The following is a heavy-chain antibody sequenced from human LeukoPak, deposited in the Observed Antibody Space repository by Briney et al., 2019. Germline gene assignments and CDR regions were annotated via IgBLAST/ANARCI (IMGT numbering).Heavy chain of an antibody. D-gene: IGHD2-21*01. CDR3: TKRTFGDYSDY. V-gene: IGHV3-23*01. Sequence: GGSLRLSCVASGFTFSSYAMSWVRQAPGKGLEWVSTVSDGGATTYYADSVKGRFTISRDNSKNTLYLQMNSLRAEDTAIYYCTKRTFGDYSDYWGQGTLVTVSS. J-gene: IGHJ4*02. CDR2: VSDGGATT. CDR1: GFTFSSYA.